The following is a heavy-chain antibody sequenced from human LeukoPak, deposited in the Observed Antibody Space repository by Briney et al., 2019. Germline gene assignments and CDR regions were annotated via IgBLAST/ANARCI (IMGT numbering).Heavy chain of an antibody. CDR1: GYTFTSYG. CDR3: ARTMYYDFWSGFSRNLDY. J-gene: IGHJ4*02. D-gene: IGHD3-3*01. Sequence: ASVKVSCKASGYTFTSYGISWVRQAPGQGLEWMGWISAYNGNTNYAQKLQGRVTMTTDTSTSTAYMELRSLRSDDTAVYYCARTMYYDFWSGFSRNLDYWGQGTLVTVSS. V-gene: IGHV1-18*01. CDR2: ISAYNGNT.